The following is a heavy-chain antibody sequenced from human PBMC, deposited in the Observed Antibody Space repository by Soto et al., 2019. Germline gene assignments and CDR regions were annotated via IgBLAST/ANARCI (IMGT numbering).Heavy chain of an antibody. D-gene: IGHD6-19*01. CDR1: GVSISGSY. Sequence: SEPLSLTCSVSGVSISGSYWSWIRQSPGKGLEWLGYVYYTGSTNYSPSLRSRVSISVDTSKNEFSLRLSSVTAADTAVYFCARSVAVPGAHIDYWGQGTHVTVSS. J-gene: IGHJ4*02. V-gene: IGHV4-59*01. CDR2: VYYTGST. CDR3: ARSVAVPGAHIDY.